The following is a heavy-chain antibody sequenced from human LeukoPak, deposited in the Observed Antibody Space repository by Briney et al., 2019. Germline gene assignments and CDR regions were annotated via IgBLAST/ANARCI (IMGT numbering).Heavy chain of an antibody. CDR2: IYYSGSI. CDR3: AREVPDFWSEQGGYFDY. Sequence: SETLSLTCTVSGGSISSYYWSWIRQPPGKGLEWIGYIYYSGSINYNPSLKSRVTISVDTSKNQFSLKLSSVTAADTVVYYCAREVPDFWSEQGGYFDYWGQGTLVTVSS. J-gene: IGHJ4*02. CDR1: GGSISSYY. V-gene: IGHV4-59*01. D-gene: IGHD3-3*01.